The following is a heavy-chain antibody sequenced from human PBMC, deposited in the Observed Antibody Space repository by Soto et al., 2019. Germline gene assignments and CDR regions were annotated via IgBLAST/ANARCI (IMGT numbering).Heavy chain of an antibody. J-gene: IGHJ6*02. D-gene: IGHD1-1*01. CDR2: INPNSGGT. V-gene: IGHV1-2*04. CDR1: GYTFTGYY. CDR3: ARSETGTTGYYGMDV. Sequence: ASVKVSCKASGYTFTGYYMHWVRQAPGQGLEWMGWINPNSGGTNYAQKFQGWVTMTRGTSISTAYMELSRLRSDDTAVYYCARSETGTTGYYGMDVWGQGTTVTVSS.